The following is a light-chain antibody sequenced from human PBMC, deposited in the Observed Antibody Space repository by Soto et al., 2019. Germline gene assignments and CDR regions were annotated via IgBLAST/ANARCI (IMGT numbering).Light chain of an antibody. Sequence: DIQMTQSPFSLAASVGDRVTVSCRSSQSIDTFLNWYRHKPGKAPELLIFGASRLHSGVPSRFSGGGSGTEFTLTISSLQPDDFATYYCQQYSTYATFGQGTKVEIK. J-gene: IGKJ1*01. CDR2: GAS. CDR3: QQYSTYAT. V-gene: IGKV1-39*01. CDR1: QSIDTF.